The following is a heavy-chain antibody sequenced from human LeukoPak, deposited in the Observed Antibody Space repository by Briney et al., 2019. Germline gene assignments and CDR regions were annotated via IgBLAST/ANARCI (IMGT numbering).Heavy chain of an antibody. Sequence: PGGSLRLSCAASGFTFSSYAMSWVRQAPGKGLEWVSAISGSGGSTYYADSVKGRFTISRDNSKNILYLQVNSLRAEDTAVYYCAKTSVYGDSGYWGQGTLVTVSS. CDR1: GFTFSSYA. J-gene: IGHJ4*02. D-gene: IGHD4-17*01. CDR2: ISGSGGST. CDR3: AKTSVYGDSGY. V-gene: IGHV3-23*01.